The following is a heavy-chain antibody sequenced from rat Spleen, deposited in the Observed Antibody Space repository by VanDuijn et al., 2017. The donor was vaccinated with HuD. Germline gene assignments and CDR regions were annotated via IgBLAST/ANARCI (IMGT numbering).Heavy chain of an antibody. V-gene: IGHV5-7*01. CDR1: GFTFSDYN. CDR3: ATGPRILRLDWFAY. D-gene: IGHD1-6*01. CDR2: ISYDGTAT. J-gene: IGHJ3*01. Sequence: EVQLVESGGGLVQPGRSLKLSCAASGFTFSDYNMAWVRQAPKKGLEWVASISYDGTATYYRDSVKGRFTLSRDNAKSTLYLQMDSLRSEDTATYYCATGPRILRLDWFAYWGQGTLVTVSS.